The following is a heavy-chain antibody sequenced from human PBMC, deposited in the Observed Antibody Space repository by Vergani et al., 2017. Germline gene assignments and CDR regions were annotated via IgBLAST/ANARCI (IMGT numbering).Heavy chain of an antibody. CDR1: GYSFTSYW. D-gene: IGHD6-19*01. Sequence: EVQLVQSGAEVKKPGESLKISCKGSGYSFTSYWIGWVRQMPGKGLEWMGIIYPGDSDTRYSPSFQGQVTISADKSISTAYLPWSSLKASDTAMYYCARRHYSSGWSHYYYYGMDVWGQGTTVTVSS. V-gene: IGHV5-51*01. CDR2: IYPGDSDT. CDR3: ARRHYSSGWSHYYYYGMDV. J-gene: IGHJ6*02.